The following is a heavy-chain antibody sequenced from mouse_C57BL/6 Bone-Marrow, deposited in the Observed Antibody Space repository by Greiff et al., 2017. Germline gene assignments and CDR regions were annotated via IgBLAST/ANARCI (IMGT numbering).Heavy chain of an antibody. Sequence: QVQLKESGPGILPPSQTLSLTCSFSGFSLSTFGMGVGWIRQPSGKGLVWLAHIWWDADKYYNPALKGRLTISKDTSKHQVFLKIANVDTADTATYYCARVCDDYDEGAMDYWGQGNSVTVSS. CDR2: IWWDADK. J-gene: IGHJ4*01. V-gene: IGHV8-8*01. CDR1: GFSLSTFGMG. CDR3: ARVCDDYDEGAMDY. D-gene: IGHD2-4*01.